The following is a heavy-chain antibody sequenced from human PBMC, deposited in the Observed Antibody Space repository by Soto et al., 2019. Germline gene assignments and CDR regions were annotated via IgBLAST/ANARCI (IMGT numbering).Heavy chain of an antibody. D-gene: IGHD5-18*01. J-gene: IGHJ6*02. Sequence: QSTLKESGPTLVKPTQTLTLTCTFSGFSLSTSGVGVGWIRQAPGKALEWLALIYWDDDKRYSPSLKSRLTITKDTSKNQVVLTMTNMDPVDTATYYCAHSGYSYGSYYYYGMDVWGQGTTVTVSS. CDR2: IYWDDDK. CDR1: GFSLSTSGVG. V-gene: IGHV2-5*02. CDR3: AHSGYSYGSYYYYGMDV.